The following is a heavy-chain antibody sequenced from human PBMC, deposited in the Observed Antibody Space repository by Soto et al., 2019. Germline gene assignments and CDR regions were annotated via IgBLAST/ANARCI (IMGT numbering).Heavy chain of an antibody. CDR2: INHSGST. CDR1: GGSFSGYY. V-gene: IGHV4-34*01. D-gene: IGHD6-19*01. J-gene: IGHJ4*02. CDR3: ARGWSGWRVWLDY. Sequence: QVQLQQWGAGLLKPSETLSLTCAVYGGSFSGYYWSWIRQPPGKGLEWIGEINHSGSTNYNPSLQSRVTISVDASKHQFSLKLSSVAAADTAVYYCARGWSGWRVWLDYWGQGTLVTVSS.